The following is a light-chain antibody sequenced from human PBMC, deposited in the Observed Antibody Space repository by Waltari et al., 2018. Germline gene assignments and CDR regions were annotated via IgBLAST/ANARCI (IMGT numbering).Light chain of an antibody. CDR3: SSYTSSSTLYV. J-gene: IGLJ1*01. Sequence: QSALTQPASVSGSPGQSITISCTGTSSDVGGYNYVSWYQQHPGKAPKLMIYDVSNRPSGGSNRSSGSKSCNTASLTISGLQAEDEADYYCSSYTSSSTLYVFGTGTKVTVL. CDR2: DVS. V-gene: IGLV2-14*03. CDR1: SSDVGGYNY.